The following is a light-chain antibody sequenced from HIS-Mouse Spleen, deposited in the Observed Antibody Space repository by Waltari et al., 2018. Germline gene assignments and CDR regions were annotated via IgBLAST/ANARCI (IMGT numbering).Light chain of an antibody. CDR3: QQYNNWPPLT. CDR1: QSVSSN. V-gene: IGKV3-15*01. J-gene: IGKJ4*01. Sequence: EIVMTQSPATLSVSPGERATLSCRPSQSVSSNLAWSQQNPGQAPRLLIHGASTRATSIPARFSGSGSGTEFTLTISSMQSEDFAAYYCQQYNNWPPLTFGGGTKVEIK. CDR2: GAS.